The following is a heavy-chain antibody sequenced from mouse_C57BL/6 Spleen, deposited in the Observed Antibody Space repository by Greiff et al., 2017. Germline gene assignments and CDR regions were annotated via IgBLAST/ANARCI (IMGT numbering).Heavy chain of an antibody. CDR2: ISSGGSYT. J-gene: IGHJ4*01. Sequence: EVKLVESGGDLVKPGGSLKLSCAASGFTFSSYGMSWVRQTPDKRLEWVATISSGGSYTYYPDSVKGRFTISRDNAKNTLYLQMSSLKSEDTAMYYCAGQQYSNSYYYAMDYWGQGTSVTVSS. V-gene: IGHV5-6*01. D-gene: IGHD2-5*01. CDR1: GFTFSSYG. CDR3: AGQQYSNSYYYAMDY.